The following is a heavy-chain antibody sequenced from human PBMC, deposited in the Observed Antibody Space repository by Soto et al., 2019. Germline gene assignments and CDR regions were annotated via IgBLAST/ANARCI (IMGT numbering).Heavy chain of an antibody. V-gene: IGHV4-31*03. Sequence: QVQLQESGPGLVKPSQTLSLTCTVSGGSISSAGYYWTWIRQQPGKGLEGIGYIYYSGSTYYNPSLKSRVTISVDTSKNQFSLKLSSVTAADTAVYYCAREVVVPADTYYYYGMDVWGQGTTVTVSS. CDR3: AREVVVPADTYYYYGMDV. J-gene: IGHJ6*02. CDR2: IYYSGST. CDR1: GGSISSAGYY. D-gene: IGHD2-2*01.